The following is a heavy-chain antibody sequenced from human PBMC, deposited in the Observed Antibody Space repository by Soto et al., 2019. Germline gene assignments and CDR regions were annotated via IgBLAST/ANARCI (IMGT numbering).Heavy chain of an antibody. D-gene: IGHD3-10*01. V-gene: IGHV1-69*01. Sequence: QVQLVQSGAEVKKPGSSVKESCKTSGVSFNNNGIGWVRQAPGHGLEWMGGVSPPFRTSNYARKFQGRISITADASMGTVNMELSSLTSEDTAQYYCARVLYYGSGSYCPYGMDVWGQGTTITVSS. J-gene: IGHJ6*02. CDR3: ARVLYYGSGSYCPYGMDV. CDR2: VSPPFRTS. CDR1: GVSFNNNG.